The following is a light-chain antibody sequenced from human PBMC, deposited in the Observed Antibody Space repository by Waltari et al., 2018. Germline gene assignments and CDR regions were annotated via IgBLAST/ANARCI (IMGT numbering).Light chain of an antibody. CDR2: AAS. Sequence: DIQMTQSPSSLSASIGDRVTISCRASQSPSSYLNWYQHKPGKAPNLLIYAASALQSGVPSRFRGSGSGTDFTLTITSLQPEDFATYYCQQTDSAPTFGQGTKVEIK. V-gene: IGKV1-39*01. CDR1: QSPSSY. CDR3: QQTDSAPT. J-gene: IGKJ1*01.